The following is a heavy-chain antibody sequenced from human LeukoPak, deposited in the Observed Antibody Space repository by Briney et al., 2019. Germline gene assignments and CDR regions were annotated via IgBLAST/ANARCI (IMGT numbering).Heavy chain of an antibody. Sequence: GGSLRLSCAASGFIFSSHWMSWVRQAPGKGLEWVGNIQPDGSEQYPVDSVKGRFTIPRDNARNSLFLQMNSLRVEDTAVYYCASQSYAKFDPWGQGTLVTVSS. CDR2: IQPDGSEQ. J-gene: IGHJ5*02. D-gene: IGHD3-16*01. CDR3: ASQSYAKFDP. CDR1: GFIFSSHW. V-gene: IGHV3-7*01.